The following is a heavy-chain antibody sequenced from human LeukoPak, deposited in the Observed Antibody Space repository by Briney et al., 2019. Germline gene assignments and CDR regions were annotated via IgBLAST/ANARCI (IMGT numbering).Heavy chain of an antibody. D-gene: IGHD3-22*01. CDR3: ARGVSSGYEFDY. V-gene: IGHV4-31*01. CDR1: GGSISSGGYY. CDR2: IYYSGST. Sequence: PSETLSLTCTVSGGSISSGGYYWSWIRQHPGKGLEWIGYIYYSGSTYYNPSLKSPVTISVDTSKNQFSLKLSSVTAADTAVYYCARGVSSGYEFDYWGQGTLVTVSS. J-gene: IGHJ4*02.